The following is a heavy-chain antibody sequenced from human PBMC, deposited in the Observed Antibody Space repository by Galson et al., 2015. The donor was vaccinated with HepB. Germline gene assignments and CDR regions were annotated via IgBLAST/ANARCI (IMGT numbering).Heavy chain of an antibody. CDR3: ARGSGGYCSGGSCYWATWGY. V-gene: IGHV3-21*01. D-gene: IGHD2-15*01. CDR2: ISSSSSYI. CDR1: GFTFSSYS. Sequence: SLRLSCAASGFTFSSYSMNWVRQAPGKGLEWVSSISSSSSYIYYADSVKGRFTISRDNAKNSLYLQMNSLRAEDTAVYYCARGSGGYCSGGSCYWATWGYWGQGTLVTVSS. J-gene: IGHJ4*02.